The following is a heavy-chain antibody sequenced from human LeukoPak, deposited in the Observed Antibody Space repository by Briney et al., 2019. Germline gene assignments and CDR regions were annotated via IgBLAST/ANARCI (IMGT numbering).Heavy chain of an antibody. Sequence: PSETLSLTCAVYGGSFSGYYWSWIRQPPGKGLEWIGEINHSGSTNYNPSLKSRVTISVDTSKNQFSLKLSSVTAADTAVYYCARDGYYYDSSGYRRFDYWGQGTLVTVSS. CDR2: INHSGST. V-gene: IGHV4-34*01. J-gene: IGHJ4*02. CDR3: ARDGYYYDSSGYRRFDY. CDR1: GGSFSGYY. D-gene: IGHD3-22*01.